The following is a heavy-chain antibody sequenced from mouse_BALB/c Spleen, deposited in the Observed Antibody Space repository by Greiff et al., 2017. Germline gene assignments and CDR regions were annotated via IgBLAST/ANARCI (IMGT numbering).Heavy chain of an antibody. Sequence: VKLMESGPGLVAPSQSLSITCTVSGFSLTSYGVHWVRQPPGKGLEWLGVIWAGGSTNYNSALMSRLSISKDNSKSQVFLKMNSLQTDDTAMYYCAREFYYDYDGDLVYYAMDYWGQGTSVTVSS. J-gene: IGHJ4*01. CDR3: AREFYYDYDGDLVYYAMDY. V-gene: IGHV2-9*02. CDR2: IWAGGST. D-gene: IGHD2-4*01. CDR1: GFSLTSYG.